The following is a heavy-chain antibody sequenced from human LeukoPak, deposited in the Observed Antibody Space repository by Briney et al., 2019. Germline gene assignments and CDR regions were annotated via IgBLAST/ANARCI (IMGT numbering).Heavy chain of an antibody. V-gene: IGHV4-61*05. CDR3: ASDVGGSYYYFDY. J-gene: IGHJ4*02. CDR1: GGSISSSSYY. CDR2: IYTSGST. Sequence: SETLSLTCTVSGGSISSSSYYWGWIRQPPGKGLEWIGRIYTSGSTNYNPSLKSRVTMSVDTSKNQFSLKLSSVTAADTAVYYCASDVGGSYYYFDYWGQGTLVTVSS. D-gene: IGHD1-26*01.